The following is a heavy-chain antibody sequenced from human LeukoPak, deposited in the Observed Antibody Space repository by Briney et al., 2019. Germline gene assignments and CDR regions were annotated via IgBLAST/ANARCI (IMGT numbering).Heavy chain of an antibody. CDR2: INPNSGGT. J-gene: IGHJ4*02. CDR3: AKAQPYCSSTSCYVGLVDY. D-gene: IGHD2-2*01. Sequence: ASVKVSCKASGYTLTGYYMHWVRQAPGQGLEWMGWINPNSGGTNYAQKFQGRVTMTRDTSISTAYMELSRLRSDDTAVYYCAKAQPYCSSTSCYVGLVDYWGQGTLVTVSS. CDR1: GYTLTGYY. V-gene: IGHV1-2*02.